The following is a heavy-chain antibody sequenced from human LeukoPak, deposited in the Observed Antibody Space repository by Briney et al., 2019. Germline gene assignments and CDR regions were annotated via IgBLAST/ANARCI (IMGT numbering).Heavy chain of an antibody. Sequence: GRSLRLSCAASGFTFSSYGMHWVRQAPGKGLEWVAFIRYDGSNKYYADSVKGRFTISKDTAKNSLSLQMNSLRVEDTAVYYCATGPNTSPFDYWGQGTLVTVSS. CDR3: ATGPNTSPFDY. CDR1: GFTFSSYG. CDR2: IRYDGSNK. V-gene: IGHV3-33*08. D-gene: IGHD2-2*01. J-gene: IGHJ4*02.